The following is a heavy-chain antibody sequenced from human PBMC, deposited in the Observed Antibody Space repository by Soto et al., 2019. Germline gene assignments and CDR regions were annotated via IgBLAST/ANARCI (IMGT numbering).Heavy chain of an antibody. J-gene: IGHJ6*02. Sequence: ASVKVSCKASGYTFSNFAMHWVRQAPGQRLEWMGWINPGNGNTKYLLTFQGRVTITRETFASTALIELSSLRFEDTAVFFCSRAVARGVKTIYYYYGMDVWGQGTTVTVSS. CDR3: SRAVARGVKTIYYYYGMDV. CDR1: GYTFSNFA. V-gene: IGHV1-3*01. CDR2: INPGNGNT. D-gene: IGHD3-10*01.